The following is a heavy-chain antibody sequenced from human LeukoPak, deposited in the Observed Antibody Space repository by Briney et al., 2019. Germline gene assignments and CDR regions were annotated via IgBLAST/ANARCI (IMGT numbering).Heavy chain of an antibody. Sequence: GGSLRLSCAASGFTFSSYGMHWVCQAPGKGLEWVAVIWYDGSTKYYADSVKGRFTISRDNSKNTLYLQMNTLRAEDTAVYYCARDFPIYGSGKAGDYWGQGTLVTVSS. CDR1: GFTFSSYG. CDR2: IWYDGSTK. D-gene: IGHD3-10*01. J-gene: IGHJ4*02. CDR3: ARDFPIYGSGKAGDY. V-gene: IGHV3-33*08.